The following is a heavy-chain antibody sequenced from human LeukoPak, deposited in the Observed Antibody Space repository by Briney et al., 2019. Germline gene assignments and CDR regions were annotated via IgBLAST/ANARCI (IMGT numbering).Heavy chain of an antibody. CDR1: GFTFSSYW. V-gene: IGHV3-7*01. D-gene: IGHD6-25*01. CDR2: IKQDGSEK. J-gene: IGHJ5*02. Sequence: PGGSLRLSCAASGFTFSSYWMSWVRQAPGKGLEWVANIKQDGSEKYYVDFVKGRFTISRDNAKNSLYLQMNSLRAEDTAVYYCARVRLDPQNWFDPWGQGTLVTVSS. CDR3: ARVRLDPQNWFDP.